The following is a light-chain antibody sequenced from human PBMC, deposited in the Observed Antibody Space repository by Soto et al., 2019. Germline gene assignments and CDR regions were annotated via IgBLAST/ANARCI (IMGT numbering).Light chain of an antibody. Sequence: QSALTRPASVSGSPGQSITVSCTGTSSDVGGYNYVSWYQQHPGKVPQLMIYDVSNRPSGVSNRFSGSKSGNTASLTISGLQAEDEADYYCSSYTSSNTYVFGTGTKVTVL. V-gene: IGLV2-14*01. CDR3: SSYTSSNTYV. J-gene: IGLJ1*01. CDR2: DVS. CDR1: SSDVGGYNY.